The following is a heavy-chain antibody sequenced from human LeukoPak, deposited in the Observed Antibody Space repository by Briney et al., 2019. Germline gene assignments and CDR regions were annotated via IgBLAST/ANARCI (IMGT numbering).Heavy chain of an antibody. CDR1: GGSISSSSYY. J-gene: IGHJ6*03. CDR2: IYHSGST. D-gene: IGHD3-10*01. CDR3: AGSDYYYYMDV. V-gene: IGHV4-39*01. Sequence: SETLSLACTVSGGSISSSSYYWGWIRQPPGKGLEWIGSIYHSGSTYYNPSLKSRVTISVDTSKNQFSLKLSSVTAADTAVFYCAGSDYYYYMDVWGKGTTVTVSS.